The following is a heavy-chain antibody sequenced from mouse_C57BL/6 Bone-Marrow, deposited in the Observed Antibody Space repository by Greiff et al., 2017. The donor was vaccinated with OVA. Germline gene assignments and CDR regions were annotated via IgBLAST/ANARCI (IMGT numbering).Heavy chain of an antibody. CDR3: YYSLYYYAMDY. V-gene: IGHV1-81*01. J-gene: IGHJ4*01. D-gene: IGHD1-1*01. CDR2: IYPRSGNP. CDR1: GYTFTSYG. Sequence: VQLQQSGAELARPGASVKLSCKASGYTFTSYGISWVKQSTGQGLAWIGEIYPRSGNPYYNEKFKGKATLTADKSTSTVYVEIRSLPSEDSSVYFCYYSLYYYAMDYWGHGTSVTVSS.